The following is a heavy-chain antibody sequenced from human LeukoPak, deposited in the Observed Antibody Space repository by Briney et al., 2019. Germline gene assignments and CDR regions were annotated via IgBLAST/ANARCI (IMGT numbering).Heavy chain of an antibody. V-gene: IGHV3-21*01. CDR2: ISSSSYI. Sequence: GGSLGLSCAASGFTFSSYSMNWVRQAPGKGLEWVSSISSSSYIYYADSVKGRFTISRDNAKNSLYLQMNSLRAEDTAVYYCAREEHSSGWYVFPMDYWGQGTLVTVSS. J-gene: IGHJ4*02. CDR3: AREEHSSGWYVFPMDY. D-gene: IGHD6-19*01. CDR1: GFTFSSYS.